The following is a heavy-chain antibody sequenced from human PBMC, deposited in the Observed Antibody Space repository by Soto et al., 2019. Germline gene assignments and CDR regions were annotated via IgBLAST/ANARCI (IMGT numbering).Heavy chain of an antibody. Sequence: QVQLQESGPGLVKPSETLSLTCTVSGGSISSYYWSWIRQPPGKGLEWIGYIYYSGSTNYNPSLKSRVTISVDTSKNQFSLKLSSVTAADTAVYYCARDKYDVWSGSNYFDYWGQGTLVTVSS. D-gene: IGHD3-3*01. CDR2: IYYSGST. CDR1: GGSISSYY. CDR3: ARDKYDVWSGSNYFDY. V-gene: IGHV4-59*01. J-gene: IGHJ4*02.